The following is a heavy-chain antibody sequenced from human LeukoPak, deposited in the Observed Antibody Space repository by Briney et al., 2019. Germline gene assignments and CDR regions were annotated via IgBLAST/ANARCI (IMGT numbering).Heavy chain of an antibody. CDR1: GGSISSSSYY. J-gene: IGHJ4*02. CDR3: ARFYWFGEYYFDY. CDR2: IYYSGST. D-gene: IGHD3-10*01. V-gene: IGHV4-39*07. Sequence: SETLSLTCTVSGGSISSSSYYWGWIRQPPGKGLEWIGSIYYSGSTYYNPSLKSRVTISVDTSKNQFSLKLSSVTAADTAVYYCARFYWFGEYYFDYWGLGTLVTVSS.